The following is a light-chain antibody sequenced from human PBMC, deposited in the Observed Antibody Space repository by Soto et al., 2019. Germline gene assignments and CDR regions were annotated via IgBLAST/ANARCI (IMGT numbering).Light chain of an antibody. J-gene: IGLJ1*01. CDR1: SSNIGSNY. CDR3: AAWDDSLSGLYV. CDR2: RNN. V-gene: IGLV1-47*01. Sequence: QSVLTQPPSASGTPLQRVTISCSGSSSNIGSNYVYWYQQLPGTAPKLLIYRNNQRPSGVPDRFSGSKSGTSASLAISGLRSEDEADYYCAAWDDSLSGLYVFGTGTKVTVL.